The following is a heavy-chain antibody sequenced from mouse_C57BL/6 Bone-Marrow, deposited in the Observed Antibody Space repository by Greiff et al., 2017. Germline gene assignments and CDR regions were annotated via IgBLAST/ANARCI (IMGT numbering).Heavy chain of an antibody. J-gene: IGHJ2*01. CDR1: GYAFTNYL. V-gene: IGHV1-54*01. CDR2: INPGSGGT. D-gene: IGHD1-1*01. Sequence: QVQLQQSGAELVRPGTSVKVSCKASGYAFTNYLIEWVKQRPGQGLEWIGVINPGSGGTNYNEKFKGKATLTADKSSSTAYMQLSSLTSEDSAVYFCARSAYYYGSSCSFDYWGQGTTLTVSS. CDR3: ARSAYYYGSSCSFDY.